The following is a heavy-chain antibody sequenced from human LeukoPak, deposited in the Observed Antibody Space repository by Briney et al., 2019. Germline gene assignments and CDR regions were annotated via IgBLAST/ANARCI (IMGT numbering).Heavy chain of an antibody. J-gene: IGHJ4*02. D-gene: IGHD6-13*01. CDR2: IYYSGST. V-gene: IGHV4-30-4*01. CDR3: AKYSSSYLFDF. Sequence: PSETLSLTCTVSGGSISSGDYYWSWIRQPPGKGLEWIGYIYYSGSTYYNPSLKSRVTISVDTSKNQFSLKLSSVTAADTAVYYCAKYSSSYLFDFWGQGTLVTVSS. CDR1: GGSISSGDYY.